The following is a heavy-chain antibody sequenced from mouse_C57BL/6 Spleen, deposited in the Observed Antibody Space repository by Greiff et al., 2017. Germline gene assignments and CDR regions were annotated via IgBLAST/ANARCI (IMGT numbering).Heavy chain of an antibody. CDR1: GYAFSSSW. D-gene: IGHD1-1*01. Sequence: QVQLKQSGPELVKPGASVKISCKASGYAFSSSWMNWVKQRPGTGLEWIGRIYPGDGDTNYNGKFKGKATLTADKSSSTAYMQLSSLTSEDSAVYFCARAPGATKGTRYFDDWGQGTTLTVSS. CDR3: ARAPGATKGTRYFDD. V-gene: IGHV1-82*01. CDR2: IYPGDGDT. J-gene: IGHJ2*01.